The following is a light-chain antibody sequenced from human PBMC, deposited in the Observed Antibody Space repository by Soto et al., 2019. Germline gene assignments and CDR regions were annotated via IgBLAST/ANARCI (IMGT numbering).Light chain of an antibody. CDR2: EVS. V-gene: IGLV2-14*01. CDR1: SSDVGGYNH. J-gene: IGLJ3*02. CDR3: SSYTSSSTRV. Sequence: QSALTQPASVSGSPGQSITISCTGTSSDVGGYNHVSWFQHHPGKAPKLMIYEVSNRPSGVSNRFSGSKSGNTASLTISGLQAEDEADYYCSSYTSSSTRVFGGGTKVIVL.